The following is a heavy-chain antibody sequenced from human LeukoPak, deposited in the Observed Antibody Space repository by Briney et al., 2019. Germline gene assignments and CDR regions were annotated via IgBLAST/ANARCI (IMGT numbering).Heavy chain of an antibody. CDR1: GYIFTAYY. V-gene: IGHV1-2*02. D-gene: IGHD3-10*01. J-gene: IGHJ6*03. Sequence: ASVKVSCQASGYIFTAYYIHWVRQAPGQGLEWMGWIHPKSGDTKFPQRFQGRVTLTSDTTVNTIYMELNGLRSDDTATYYCARDTWFGNYYLDVWGSGTTVTVFS. CDR3: ARDTWFGNYYLDV. CDR2: IHPKSGDT.